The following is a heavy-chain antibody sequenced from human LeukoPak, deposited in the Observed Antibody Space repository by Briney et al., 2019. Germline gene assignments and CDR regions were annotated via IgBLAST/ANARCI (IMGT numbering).Heavy chain of an antibody. D-gene: IGHD5-18*01. V-gene: IGHV4-30-4*01. CDR3: ARGYSLDY. J-gene: IGHJ4*02. CDR2: IYYSGST. Sequence: SQTLSLTGTVSGGSISSGDYYWSWIRQPPGKGLEWIGYIYYSGSTYYTPSLRGRVTISVDTSKNQFSLNLSSVTAADTAVYYCARGYSLDYWGQGTLVTVSS. CDR1: GGSISSGDYY.